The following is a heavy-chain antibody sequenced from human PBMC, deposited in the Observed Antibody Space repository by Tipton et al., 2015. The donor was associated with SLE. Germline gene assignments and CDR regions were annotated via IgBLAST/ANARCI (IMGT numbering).Heavy chain of an antibody. Sequence: TLSLTCTVSGYSISSGYYWGWIRQPPGKGLEWIMSTHHSGNTYYSPSLKSRMTISVDTSKNQFSLEMSSVTAADTAVYYCARSRDKTTDAFDIWGQGTMVTVSS. CDR3: ARSRDKTTDAFDI. CDR1: GYSISSGYY. D-gene: IGHD1/OR15-1a*01. J-gene: IGHJ3*02. CDR2: THHSGNT. V-gene: IGHV4-38-2*02.